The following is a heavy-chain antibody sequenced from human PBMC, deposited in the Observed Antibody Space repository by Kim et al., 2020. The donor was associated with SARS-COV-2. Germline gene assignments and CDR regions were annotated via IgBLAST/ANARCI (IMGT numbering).Heavy chain of an antibody. CDR1: GGSFSGYY. CDR3: ARDRGTIFGVVIINDA. D-gene: IGHD3-3*01. V-gene: IGHV4-34*01. CDR2: SNHSGST. Sequence: SETLSLTCAVYGGSFSGYYWSWIRQRPGQGLEWIGESNHSGSTKYNPSLKSRVTISVDTSKNQFSLKLNSVTAAATAVYYCARDRGTIFGVVIINDA. J-gene: IGHJ3*01.